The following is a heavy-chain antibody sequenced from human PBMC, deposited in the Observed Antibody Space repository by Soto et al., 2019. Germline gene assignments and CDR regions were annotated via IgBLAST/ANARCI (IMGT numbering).Heavy chain of an antibody. Sequence: PSETLSLTCTVSGGSVSSRSYYWSWIRQPPGKGLEWIGYIYKSGSTNYNPSLKSRVAMSVDTSKNQFSLNLTSVTAADTAVYYCARGNHRRWLPRDFDYGGQGTLVTVSS. CDR3: ARGNHRRWLPRDFDY. D-gene: IGHD6-19*01. J-gene: IGHJ4*02. CDR2: IYKSGST. CDR1: GGSVSSRSYY. V-gene: IGHV4-61*01.